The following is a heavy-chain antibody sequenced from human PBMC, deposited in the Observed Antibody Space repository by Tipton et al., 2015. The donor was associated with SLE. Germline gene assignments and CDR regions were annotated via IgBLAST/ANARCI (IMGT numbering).Heavy chain of an antibody. J-gene: IGHJ6*02. Sequence: LRLSCTVSGYSISNSYYWGWIRQPPGKGLEWIGSIYHSGITDYSPSLKSRVTISIDTSKNQFSLKLTSVTAADAAVYYCSRGGVVVVAAYSGMVVWGQGTTVTVSS. CDR3: SRGGVVVVAAYSGMVV. D-gene: IGHD2-15*01. CDR1: GYSISNSYY. V-gene: IGHV4-38-2*02. CDR2: IYHSGIT.